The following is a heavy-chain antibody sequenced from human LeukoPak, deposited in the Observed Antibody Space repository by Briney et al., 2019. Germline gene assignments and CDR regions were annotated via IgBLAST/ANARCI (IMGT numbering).Heavy chain of an antibody. CDR2: ISSSSSTI. V-gene: IGHV3-48*02. D-gene: IGHD5-24*01. CDR1: GFTFSSYA. J-gene: IGHJ4*02. CDR3: ARASFQRWLQLGGD. Sequence: PGGSLRLSCAASGFTFSSYAMHWVRQAPGKGLEWVSYISSSSSTIYYADSVEGRFTISRDNAKNSLYLQMNSLRDEDTAVYYCARASFQRWLQLGGDWGQGALVTVSS.